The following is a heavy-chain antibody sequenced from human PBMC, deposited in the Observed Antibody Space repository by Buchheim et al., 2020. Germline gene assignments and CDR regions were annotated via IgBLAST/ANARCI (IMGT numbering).Heavy chain of an antibody. CDR2: IYHSGST. CDR1: GGSISSGGYS. D-gene: IGHD3-22*01. CDR3: ARGHYYDSSGYSLDYFDY. J-gene: IGHJ4*02. V-gene: IGHV4-30-2*01. Sequence: QLQLQESGSGLVKPSQTLSLTCAVSGGSISSGGYSWSWIRQPPGKGLEWIGYIYHSGSTYYNPSLKTRVTISVDRSKNQFSLKLSSVTAADTAVYYCARGHYYDSSGYSLDYFDYWGQGTL.